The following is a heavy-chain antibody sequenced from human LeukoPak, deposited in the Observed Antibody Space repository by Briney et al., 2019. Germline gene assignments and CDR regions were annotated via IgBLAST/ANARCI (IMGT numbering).Heavy chain of an antibody. CDR3: AKDQGSGSYYYYMDA. D-gene: IGHD3-22*01. J-gene: IGHJ6*03. CDR2: IRYDGTNK. Sequence: GGSLRLSCAASGFTFSSYGMHWVRQAPGKGLEWVAFIRYDGTNKYYADSVKGRFTISRDNSKNTLYLQMNSLRVEDTAVYYCAKDQGSGSYYYYMDAWGKGTTVAVSS. CDR1: GFTFSSYG. V-gene: IGHV3-30*02.